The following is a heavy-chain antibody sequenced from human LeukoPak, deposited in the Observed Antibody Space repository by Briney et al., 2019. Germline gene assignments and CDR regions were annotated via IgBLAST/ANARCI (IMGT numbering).Heavy chain of an antibody. Sequence: GGSLRLSCAASGVTFSSYVMSWVRQAPGKGLEWVSSICGRGGDTYYADSVKGRFTISRDNSKNTLYLQMNSLRAEDTAVYYCASAGYASWFDPWGQGTLVTVSS. D-gene: IGHD3-16*01. CDR3: ASAGYASWFDP. V-gene: IGHV3-23*01. J-gene: IGHJ5*02. CDR2: ICGRGGDT. CDR1: GVTFSSYV.